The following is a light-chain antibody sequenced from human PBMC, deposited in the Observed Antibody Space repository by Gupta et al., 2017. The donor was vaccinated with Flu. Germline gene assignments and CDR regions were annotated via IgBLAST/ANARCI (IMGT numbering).Light chain of an antibody. CDR2: LGS. Sequence: DIVMTQSPLSLPVTPGEPASISCRSSQSLLHSNGYNYLDWYLQKPGQSPQLLIYLGSNRASGVPDRFSGSGSGTDCTLKISRVEAEDVGVDYCMQALQTSLTFGGGTKVEIK. CDR3: MQALQTSLT. CDR1: QSLLHSNGYNY. J-gene: IGKJ4*01. V-gene: IGKV2-28*01.